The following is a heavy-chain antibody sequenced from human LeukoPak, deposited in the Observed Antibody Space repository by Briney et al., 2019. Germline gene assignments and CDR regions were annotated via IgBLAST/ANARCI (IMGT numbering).Heavy chain of an antibody. CDR3: ARDPYSYDTSGPKPFDY. V-gene: IGHV3-48*02. D-gene: IGHD3-3*01. Sequence: GGSLRLSCAASGFTFSYYSMNCVRQAPGKGLEWVSYISRSSSAIYYADSVKGRFTISRDNAKNSLFLQRNSLRDEDTAVYYCARDPYSYDTSGPKPFDYWGQGTLVTVSS. CDR2: ISRSSSAI. J-gene: IGHJ4*02. CDR1: GFTFSYYS.